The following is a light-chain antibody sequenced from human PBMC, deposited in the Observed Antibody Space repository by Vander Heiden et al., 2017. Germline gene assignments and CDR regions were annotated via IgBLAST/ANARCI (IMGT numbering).Light chain of an antibody. CDR3: QAWDSKTVI. V-gene: IGLV3-1*01. Sequence: SSDATQPPAVSVSPGQTDTITCSGDNLEDRYTYWYQQKPGQSPVAVIFRDTKRPSGIPERFSASSSGNTATLTISGTQTIDEADYYCQAWDSKTVIFGGGTKLTVL. CDR1: NLEDRY. J-gene: IGLJ2*01. CDR2: RDT.